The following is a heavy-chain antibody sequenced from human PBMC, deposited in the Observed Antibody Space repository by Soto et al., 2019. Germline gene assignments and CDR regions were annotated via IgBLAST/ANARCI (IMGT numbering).Heavy chain of an antibody. J-gene: IGHJ6*02. CDR1: GFTFSSYA. CDR2: ISGSGGST. Sequence: GGSLSLSCAASGFTFSSYAMSWVRQAPGKGLEWVSAISGSGGSTYYADSVKGRFTISRDNSKNTLYLQMNSLRAEDTAVFYCAKSGLRFLEWPYGMDVWGQGTTVTVSS. V-gene: IGHV3-23*01. D-gene: IGHD3-3*01. CDR3: AKSGLRFLEWPYGMDV.